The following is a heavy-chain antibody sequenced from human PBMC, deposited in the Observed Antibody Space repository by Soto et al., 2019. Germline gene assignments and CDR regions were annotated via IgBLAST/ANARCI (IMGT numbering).Heavy chain of an antibody. J-gene: IGHJ4*02. CDR3: AKDRWEFTRYFDS. Sequence: QVQLVESGGGVVQPGTSLRLSYAASGFTFSTYAMHWVRQAPGKGLEWVAMISKDGNDQYYADSVKGRFTVSRDNSKNTVSLQMHSLRPEDTAFYYCAKDRWEFTRYFDSWGQGTLVTVSS. CDR2: ISKDGNDQ. CDR1: GFTFSTYA. D-gene: IGHD1-26*01. V-gene: IGHV3-30*18.